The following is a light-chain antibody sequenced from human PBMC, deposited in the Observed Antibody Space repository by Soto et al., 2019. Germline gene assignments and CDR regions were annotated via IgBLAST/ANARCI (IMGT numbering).Light chain of an antibody. Sequence: DIQMTQSPSSLSASVGDRVSITCQASQDISTFLNWYQQKPGQAPKLLIYDASNLETGVPSRFSGNGSGTDFTLTITSLQSEDVAAYYCQQFEDLPLSFGPGTTVDI. CDR3: QQFEDLPLS. V-gene: IGKV1-33*01. J-gene: IGKJ3*01. CDR2: DAS. CDR1: QDISTF.